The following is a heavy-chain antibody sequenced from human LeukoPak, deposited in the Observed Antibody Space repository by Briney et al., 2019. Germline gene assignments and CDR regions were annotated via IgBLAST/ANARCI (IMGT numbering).Heavy chain of an antibody. CDR2: ISGSGAST. D-gene: IGHD1-26*01. CDR1: GFTFSSYA. V-gene: IGHV3-23*01. CDR3: SKGVGATPGTFDY. J-gene: IGHJ4*02. Sequence: GGSLRLSCSASGFTFSSYAMSWVRQAPGKGLEWVSGISGSGASTYHAVSVKGRFTISRDNSKNTLYLQMNSLRAEDTVVYYCSKGVGATPGTFDYWGQGTLVTVSS.